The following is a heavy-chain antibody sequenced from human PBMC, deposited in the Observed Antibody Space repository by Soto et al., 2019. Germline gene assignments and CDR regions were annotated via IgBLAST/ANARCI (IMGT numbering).Heavy chain of an antibody. Sequence: GGSLRLSCAASGFTFSSYGMHWVRQAPGKGLEWVAVISYDGSNKYYADSVKGRFTISRDNSKNTLYLQMNSLRAEDTAVYYCAKDAASPRYCSGGSCYYYYYMDVWGKGTTVTVSS. CDR3: AKDAASPRYCSGGSCYYYYYMDV. V-gene: IGHV3-30*18. CDR1: GFTFSSYG. CDR2: ISYDGSNK. D-gene: IGHD2-15*01. J-gene: IGHJ6*03.